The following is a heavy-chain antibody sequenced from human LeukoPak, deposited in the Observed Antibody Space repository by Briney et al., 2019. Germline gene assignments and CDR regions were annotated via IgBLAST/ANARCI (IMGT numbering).Heavy chain of an antibody. CDR3: ARGIAVASTSGYYYCMDV. V-gene: IGHV4-59*01. Sequence: SETLSLTCTVSGGSISSYYWSWIRQPPGKGLEWIGYIYYSGSTNYNPSLKSRVTISVDTSKNQFSLKLSSVTAADAAVYYCARGIAVASTSGYYYCMDVWGQGSTVTLSS. CDR2: IYYSGST. CDR1: GGSISSYY. J-gene: IGHJ6*02. D-gene: IGHD6-19*01.